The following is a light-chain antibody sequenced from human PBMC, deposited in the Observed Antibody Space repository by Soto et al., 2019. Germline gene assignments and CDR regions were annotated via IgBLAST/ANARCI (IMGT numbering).Light chain of an antibody. CDR2: EVS. CDR3: SSYTSTNTLV. Sequence: QSALTQPASVSGSPGQSITISCTGTSSDVGGYNFVSWYQQHPGKAPKLMIYEVSNRPSGFSNRFSGSKSGNTASLTISGLLPEDEADYYCSSYTSTNTLVFGGGTQLTVL. V-gene: IGLV2-14*01. CDR1: SSDVGGYNF. J-gene: IGLJ2*01.